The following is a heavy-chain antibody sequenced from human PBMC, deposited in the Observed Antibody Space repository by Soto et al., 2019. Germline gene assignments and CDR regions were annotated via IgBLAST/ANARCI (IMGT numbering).Heavy chain of an antibody. Sequence: SETLSLTCTVSGGSISSYYWSWIRQPPGKGLEWIGYIYYSGSTNYNPSLKSRVTISVDTSKNQFSLKLSSVTAADTAVYYWARVRSSGWYPHWFDPWGQGTLVTVSS. CDR1: GGSISSYY. V-gene: IGHV4-59*01. D-gene: IGHD6-19*01. CDR2: IYYSGST. CDR3: ARVRSSGWYPHWFDP. J-gene: IGHJ5*02.